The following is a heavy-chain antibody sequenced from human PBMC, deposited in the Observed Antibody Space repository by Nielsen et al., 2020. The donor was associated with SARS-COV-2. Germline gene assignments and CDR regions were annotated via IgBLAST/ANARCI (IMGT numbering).Heavy chain of an antibody. CDR2: INHSGST. J-gene: IGHJ3*02. CDR3: ARPREGYNYDILTGNYKSPSAIDI. Sequence: WIRQPPGKGLEWIGEINHSGSTNYNPSLKSRVTISVDTSKNQFSLKLSSVTAADAAVYYCARPREGYNYDILTGNYKSPSAIDIWGQGTMVTVSS. V-gene: IGHV4-34*09. D-gene: IGHD3-9*01.